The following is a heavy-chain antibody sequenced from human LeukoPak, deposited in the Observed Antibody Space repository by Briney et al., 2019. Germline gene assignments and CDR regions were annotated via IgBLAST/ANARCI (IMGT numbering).Heavy chain of an antibody. J-gene: IGHJ4*02. CDR1: GFPFSSHG. V-gene: IGHV3-23*01. D-gene: IGHD3-10*01. CDR2: ISGSDGST. Sequence: GGSLRLSCAASGFPFSSHGMTWVRQAPGKGLEWVSGISGSDGSTYYADSVKGRFTISRDNSRNTLYLQMNSLRGEDTAVYYCAKNIGGLDYWGQGTLVTVSS. CDR3: AKNIGGLDY.